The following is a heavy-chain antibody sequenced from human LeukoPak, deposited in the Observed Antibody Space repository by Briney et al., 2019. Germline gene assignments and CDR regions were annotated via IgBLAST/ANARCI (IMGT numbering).Heavy chain of an antibody. D-gene: IGHD2-21*01. J-gene: IGHJ6*03. CDR2: LRGDGET. CDR3: AKQPYNYYFLDV. Sequence: GGSLRLSCAASGFSFTNYAMSWVRQAPARGPEWVSSLRGDGETFYADSVKGRFIISRDNSNYMLFLHMNNLRAEDTAIYYCAKQPYNYYFLDVWGKGTTVSVSS. CDR1: GFSFTNYA. V-gene: IGHV3-23*01.